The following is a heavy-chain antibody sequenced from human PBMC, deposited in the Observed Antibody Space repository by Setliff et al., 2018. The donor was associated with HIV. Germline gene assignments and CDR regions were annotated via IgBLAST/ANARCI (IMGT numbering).Heavy chain of an antibody. CDR3: ARGRLLWSGSYYYYYMDV. J-gene: IGHJ6*03. CDR1: GFTVGDHA. CDR2: IRSKTSGGTT. D-gene: IGHD3-10*01. Sequence: GSLRLSCAASGFTVGDHAMNWVRQTPGKGLEGVSFIRSKTSGGTTEYAASVKGRFTISRDDSKNSLYLQMNRLKTEDTAVYYGARGRLLWSGSYYYYYMDVWGKGTTVTVSS. V-gene: IGHV3-49*04.